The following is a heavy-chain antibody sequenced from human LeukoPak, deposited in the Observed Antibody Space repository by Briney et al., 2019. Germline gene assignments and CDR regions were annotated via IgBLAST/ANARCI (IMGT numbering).Heavy chain of an antibody. V-gene: IGHV3-64*05. CDR1: GFIFSNYA. Sequence: LAGGSLRLSCSASGFIFSNYAMHWVRQAPGKGLEYVSAISTNGGTTYYADSVKDRFTISRDNSKNTLYVQVSSLRAEDTAVYYCVKGMRNYDFWSGFDYWGQGTLVTVSS. J-gene: IGHJ4*02. D-gene: IGHD3-3*01. CDR3: VKGMRNYDFWSGFDY. CDR2: ISTNGGTT.